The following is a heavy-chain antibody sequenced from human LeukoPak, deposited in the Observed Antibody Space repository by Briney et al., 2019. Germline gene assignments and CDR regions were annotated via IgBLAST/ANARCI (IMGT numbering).Heavy chain of an antibody. J-gene: IGHJ5*02. D-gene: IGHD3-22*01. CDR2: IYYSGST. CDR1: DGSISSSSYY. Sequence: SETLSLTCTVSDGSISSSSYYWGWIRQPPGKGLEWIGSIYYSGSTYYNPSLKSRVTISVDTSKNQFSLKLSSVTAADTAVYYCARDSPRIVVVGNWFDPWGQGTLVTVSS. CDR3: ARDSPRIVVVGNWFDP. V-gene: IGHV4-39*07.